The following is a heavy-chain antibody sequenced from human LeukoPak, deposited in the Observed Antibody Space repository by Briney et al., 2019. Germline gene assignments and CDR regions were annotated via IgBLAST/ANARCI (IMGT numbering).Heavy chain of an antibody. Sequence: GGSLRLSCAASGFTFSSYWMHWVRQAPGKGLVWVSRINSDGSSTNYADSVKGRFTISRDNAKNTLYLQMNGLRAEDTAVYYCARDYGSMETDYWGQGTLVTVSS. D-gene: IGHD2/OR15-2a*01. CDR2: INSDGSST. CDR1: GFTFSSYW. V-gene: IGHV3-74*01. J-gene: IGHJ4*02. CDR3: ARDYGSMETDY.